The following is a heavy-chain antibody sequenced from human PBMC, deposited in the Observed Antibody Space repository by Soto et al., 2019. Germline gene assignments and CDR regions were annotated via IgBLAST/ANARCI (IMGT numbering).Heavy chain of an antibody. Sequence: LRLSFAASGFTFIIFAISWVRQSPGKGLEWVSTISGSGGSTYYADAVKGRFTISRDNSMGTLYMQMKSLRVEDTAIYYCAKEVSLGSTVDLGYWGQGALVTVSS. CDR1: GFTFIIFA. CDR2: ISGSGGST. J-gene: IGHJ4*02. D-gene: IGHD7-27*01. V-gene: IGHV3-23*01. CDR3: AKEVSLGSTVDLGY.